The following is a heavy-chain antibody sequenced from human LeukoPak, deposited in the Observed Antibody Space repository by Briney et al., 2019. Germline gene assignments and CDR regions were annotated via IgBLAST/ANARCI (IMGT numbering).Heavy chain of an antibody. CDR2: ISYDGSNK. CDR3: ARDQGYNCNDDPPGILDY. D-gene: IGHD1-1*01. V-gene: IGHV3-30*03. J-gene: IGHJ4*02. Sequence: PGGSLRLSCAASGFTFTTYSMNWVRQAPGKGLEWVAVISYDGSNKYYADSVKGRFTISRDNSKNTLYLQMNSLRAEDTAVHYCARDQGYNCNDDPPGILDYWGQGTLVTVSS. CDR1: GFTFTTYS.